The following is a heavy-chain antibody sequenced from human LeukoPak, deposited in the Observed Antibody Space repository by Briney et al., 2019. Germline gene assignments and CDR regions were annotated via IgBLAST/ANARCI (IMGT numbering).Heavy chain of an antibody. J-gene: IGHJ4*02. D-gene: IGHD2-15*01. CDR3: VRDRSCTDGRCYSGLEY. V-gene: IGHV3-21*01. CDR2: ISTGSSYI. CDR1: GFTFSTHS. Sequence: GGSLRLSCRASGFTFSTHSMHWVRQAPGKGLEWVSSISTGSSYIYYVDSVKGRFTMSRDDARNSVYLQMNSLRAEDTAVYYCVRDRSCTDGRCYSGLEYWGQGTLVTVSS.